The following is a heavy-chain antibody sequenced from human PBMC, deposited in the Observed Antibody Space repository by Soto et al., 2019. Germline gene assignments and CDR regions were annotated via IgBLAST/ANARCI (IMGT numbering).Heavy chain of an antibody. CDR3: ARVGSYYYDSSGYYDY. CDR2: ISAYNGNT. Sequence: ASVKVSCKASGYTVTGYDIHWVRQAPGQGLEWMGWISAYNGNTNYAQKLQGRVTMTTDTSTSTAYMELRSLRSDDTAVYYCARVGSYYYDSSGYYDYWGQGTLVTVSS. V-gene: IGHV1-18*01. D-gene: IGHD3-22*01. CDR1: GYTVTGYD. J-gene: IGHJ4*02.